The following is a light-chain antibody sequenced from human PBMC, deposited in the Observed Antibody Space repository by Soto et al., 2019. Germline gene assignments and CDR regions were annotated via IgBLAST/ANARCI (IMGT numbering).Light chain of an antibody. CDR3: QQSYSTPIT. CDR1: QSISSY. V-gene: IGKV1-39*01. J-gene: IGKJ5*01. CDR2: AAS. Sequence: DIRITHSPSTLSASVGYRVTITCRASQSISSYLNWYQQKPGKAPKLLIYAASSLQSGVPSRFSGSGSGTDFTLTISSLQPEDFATYYCQQSYSTPITFGQGTRLEIK.